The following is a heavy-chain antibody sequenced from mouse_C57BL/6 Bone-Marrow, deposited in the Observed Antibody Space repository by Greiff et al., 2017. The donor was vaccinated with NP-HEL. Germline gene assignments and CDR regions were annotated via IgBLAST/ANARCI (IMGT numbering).Heavy chain of an antibody. CDR2: IDPETGGT. Sequence: QVQLQQSGAELVRPGASVTLSCKASGYTFTDYEMHWVKQTPVHGLEWIGAIDPETGGTAYNQKFKGKAILTADKSSSTAYMELRSLTSEDSAVYYCTRVWRDYYGSSPWFAYWGQGTLVTVSA. D-gene: IGHD1-1*01. V-gene: IGHV1-15*01. CDR1: GYTFTDYE. J-gene: IGHJ3*01. CDR3: TRVWRDYYGSSPWFAY.